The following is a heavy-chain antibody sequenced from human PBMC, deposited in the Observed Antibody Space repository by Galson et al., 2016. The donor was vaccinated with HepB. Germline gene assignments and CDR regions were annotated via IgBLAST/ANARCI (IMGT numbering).Heavy chain of an antibody. V-gene: IGHV3-23*01. D-gene: IGHD2-2*01. CDR1: GFTFRNYG. CDR3: VQGSTAPAV. J-gene: IGHJ6*04. CDR2: ISRGGDST. Sequence: SLRLSCAASGFTFRNYGMTWVRQAPGKGLEVVSSISRGGDSTDYADSVKGRFTISRDNSKNTLSLQMNSLTADETAIYYCVQGSTAPAVWGKGTTVTVSS.